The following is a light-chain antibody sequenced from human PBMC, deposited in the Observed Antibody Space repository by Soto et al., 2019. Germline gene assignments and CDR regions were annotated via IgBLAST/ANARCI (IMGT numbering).Light chain of an antibody. CDR2: DVT. J-gene: IGLJ2*01. V-gene: IGLV2-14*03. CDR1: SSDVGGYNY. Sequence: QSALTQPASVSGSPGQSITISCTGTSSDVGGYNYVSWYQHHPGKAPKVIIYDVTNRPTGVSDRFSGSKSGNTASLTISGLQAEDEPEYFCTSYTTGSSLVVFGGGTKLAVL. CDR3: TSYTTGSSLVV.